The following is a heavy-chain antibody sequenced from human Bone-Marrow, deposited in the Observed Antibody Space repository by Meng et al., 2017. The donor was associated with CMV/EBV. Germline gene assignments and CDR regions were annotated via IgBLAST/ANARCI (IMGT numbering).Heavy chain of an antibody. CDR3: ARDSSRRKAGYSSGWSAPYYFDY. Sequence: SETLSLTCAISGDSVSSNSAAWNWIRQSPSRGLGWLGRTYYRSKWYNDYAVSVKSRITINPDTSKNQFSLQLNSVTPEDTAVYYCARDSSRRKAGYSSGWSAPYYFDYWGQGTLVTVSS. D-gene: IGHD6-19*01. CDR1: GDSVSSNSAA. V-gene: IGHV6-1*01. CDR2: TYYRSKWYN. J-gene: IGHJ4*02.